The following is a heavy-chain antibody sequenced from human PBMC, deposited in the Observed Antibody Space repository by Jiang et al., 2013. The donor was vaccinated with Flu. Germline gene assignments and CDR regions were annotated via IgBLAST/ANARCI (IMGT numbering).Heavy chain of an antibody. Sequence: LLKPSETLSLTCAVYGGSFSGYYWSWIRQPPGKGLEWIGEINHSGSTNYNPSLKSRVTISVDTSKNQFSLKLSSVTAADTAVYYCARDLGEWFGEDPFDYWGQGTLVTVSS. V-gene: IGHV4-34*01. CDR1: GGSFSGYY. D-gene: IGHD3-10*01. CDR2: INHSGST. J-gene: IGHJ4*02. CDR3: ARDLGEWFGEDPFDY.